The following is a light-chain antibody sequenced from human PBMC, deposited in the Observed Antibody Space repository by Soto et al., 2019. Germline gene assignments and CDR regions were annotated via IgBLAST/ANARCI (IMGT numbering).Light chain of an antibody. CDR3: QVWDSNDDYPNVV. V-gene: IGLV3-21*04. CDR1: SIAIKS. CDR2: YDS. Sequence: SYELTQPPSVSVAPGSTARLICVGDSIAIKSVHWYQQKPGQAPVLVMYYDSDRPSGIPERFSGSNSEDTATLTISRVEAGDEADYYCQVWDSNDDYPNVVFGEGTKLTVL. J-gene: IGLJ2*01.